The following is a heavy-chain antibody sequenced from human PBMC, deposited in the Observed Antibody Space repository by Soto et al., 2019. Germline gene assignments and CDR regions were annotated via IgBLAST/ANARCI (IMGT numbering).Heavy chain of an antibody. D-gene: IGHD3-22*01. CDR1: GFTFSSYA. Sequence: GGSLRLSCAASGFTFSSYAMSWVRQAPGKGLEWVSAISGSGGSTYYADSVKGRFTISRDNSKNTLYLQMNSLRAEDTAVYYCARDRKFYYDSSGAFDYWGQGTLVTVSS. J-gene: IGHJ4*02. V-gene: IGHV3-23*01. CDR2: ISGSGGST. CDR3: ARDRKFYYDSSGAFDY.